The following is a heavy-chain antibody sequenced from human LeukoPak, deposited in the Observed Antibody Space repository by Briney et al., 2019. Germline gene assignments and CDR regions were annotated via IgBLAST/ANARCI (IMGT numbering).Heavy chain of an antibody. J-gene: IGHJ4*02. CDR3: ARDLRRIVVVPAYGY. CDR1: GGTFSSYA. Sequence: GASVKVSCKASGGTFSSYAISWVRPAPGQGLGWMGRIIPILGIANYAQKFQGRVTITADKSTSTAYMELSSLRSEDTAVYYCARDLRRIVVVPAYGYWGQGTLVTVSS. CDR2: IIPILGIA. V-gene: IGHV1-69*04. D-gene: IGHD2-2*01.